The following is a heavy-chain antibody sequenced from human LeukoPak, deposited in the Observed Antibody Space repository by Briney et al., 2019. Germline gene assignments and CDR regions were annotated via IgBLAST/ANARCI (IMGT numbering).Heavy chain of an antibody. D-gene: IGHD3-10*01. J-gene: IGHJ4*02. CDR3: AKDVTGGSLYYFDY. CDR2: ISSGSSAI. CDR1: GFTFSASN. V-gene: IGHV3-48*01. Sequence: GGSLRLSCAASGFTFSASNMNWVRQAPEKGLEWVSSISSGSSAIYYADPVRGRFTISRDNAKNTLYLQMNSLRAEDTAVYYCAKDVTGGSLYYFDYWGQGTLVTVSS.